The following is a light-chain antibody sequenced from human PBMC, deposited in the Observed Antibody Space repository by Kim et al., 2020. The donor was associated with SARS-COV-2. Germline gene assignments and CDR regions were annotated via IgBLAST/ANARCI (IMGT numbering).Light chain of an antibody. J-gene: IGLJ3*02. Sequence: CTLNSAYSNYKVDWYQQRPGKGPRFVMRVGTGGIVGSKGDGIPDRFSVLGSGLNRYLTIKDIQEEDESDYHCGADHASGSNFVLWVFGGGTKVTVL. CDR3: GADHASGSNFVLWV. V-gene: IGLV9-49*01. CDR1: SAYSNYK. CDR2: VGTGGIVG.